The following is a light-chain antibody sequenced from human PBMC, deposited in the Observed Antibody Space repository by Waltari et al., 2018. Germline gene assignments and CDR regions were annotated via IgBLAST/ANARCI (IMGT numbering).Light chain of an antibody. J-gene: IGLJ3*02. Sequence: SYELTQPPSVSVSPGQTATITCSGDKLGDKYVCWYQQKPGQSPVVVIVQDTKRPSGIPERFSGSNSGNTATLIINGTQAMDEADYYCQAWDSSTVVFGGGTKLTVL. V-gene: IGLV3-1*01. CDR1: KLGDKY. CDR3: QAWDSSTVV. CDR2: QDT.